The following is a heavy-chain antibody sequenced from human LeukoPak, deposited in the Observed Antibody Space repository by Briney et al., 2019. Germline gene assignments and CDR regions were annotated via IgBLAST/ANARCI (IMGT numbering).Heavy chain of an antibody. D-gene: IGHD3-10*01. J-gene: IGHJ6*03. CDR1: GYTFTSYD. CDR2: MNPNSGNT. V-gene: IGHV1-8*01. Sequence: ASVTVSCKASGYTFTSYDINWVRQAPGQGLGWMGWMNPNSGNTGYAQKFQGRVTMTRNTSISTAYMELSSLRSEDTAVYYCATTSGYYYYMDVWGKGTTVTVSS. CDR3: ATTSGYYYYMDV.